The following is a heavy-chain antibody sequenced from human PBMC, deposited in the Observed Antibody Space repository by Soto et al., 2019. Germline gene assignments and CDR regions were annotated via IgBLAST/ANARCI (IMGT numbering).Heavy chain of an antibody. Sequence: HPGGSLRLSCAASGFIFSSYSIHWVRQGPGKGLEWVSLISSDGRAKYYPDSVKGRFTISRDNSKNTLYLEMNSLRPEDTGVYYCTRHGFSVGDGYRLDGMEVWGKGNNVTLSS. V-gene: IGHV3-30*04. CDR1: GFIFSSYS. D-gene: IGHD5-12*01. CDR2: ISSDGRAK. J-gene: IGHJ6*03. CDR3: TRHGFSVGDGYRLDGMEV.